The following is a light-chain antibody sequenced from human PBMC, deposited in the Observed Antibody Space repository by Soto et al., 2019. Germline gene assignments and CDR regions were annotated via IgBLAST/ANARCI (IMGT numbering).Light chain of an antibody. CDR3: QQYNSYWT. V-gene: IGKV1-5*03. CDR1: QSISSW. CDR2: KAS. Sequence: DIQMPQSPSTLSASVGDRAPITCRASQSISSWLAWYQQKPGKAPKLLIYKASSLESGVPSRFSGSGSGTEFTLTISSLQPDDFATYYCQQYNSYWTVGQGTKV. J-gene: IGKJ2*01.